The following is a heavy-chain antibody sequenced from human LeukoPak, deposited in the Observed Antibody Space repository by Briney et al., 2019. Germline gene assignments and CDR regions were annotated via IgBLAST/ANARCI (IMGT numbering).Heavy chain of an antibody. Sequence: PSETLSLTCTVSGGSISSSSYYWGWIRQPPGKGLEWIGSIYYSGSTNYNPSLRSRVTISVDTSKNQFSLKLSSVTAADTAVYYCAREAYDSSGYAVDWGQGTLVTVSS. D-gene: IGHD3-22*01. V-gene: IGHV4-39*07. CDR2: IYYSGST. J-gene: IGHJ4*02. CDR1: GGSISSSSYY. CDR3: AREAYDSSGYAVD.